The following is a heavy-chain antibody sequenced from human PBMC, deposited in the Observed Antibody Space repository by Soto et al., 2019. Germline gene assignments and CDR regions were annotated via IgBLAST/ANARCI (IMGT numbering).Heavy chain of an antibody. CDR3: ARDRDRLQLGGNYYYIMDV. CDR2: IIPIFPTP. D-gene: IGHD4-4*01. CDR1: GGTFRSST. V-gene: IGHV1-69*12. J-gene: IGHJ6*02. Sequence: QVQLVQSGAEVKKPGSSVTLSCKASGGTFRSSTISWVRQAPGQGLEWMGGIIPIFPTPDYAQKFQDRVTITADESASPAYMELSSLTSEDTAVYYCARDRDRLQLGGNYYYIMDVWGQGTTVTVSS.